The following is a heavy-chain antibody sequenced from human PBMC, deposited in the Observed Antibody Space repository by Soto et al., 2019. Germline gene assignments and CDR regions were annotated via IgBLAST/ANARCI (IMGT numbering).Heavy chain of an antibody. CDR3: AVAVAGPTAIGY. Sequence: EVQLVESGGGLVQPGGSLRLSCAASGFTFSSYWMHWVRQAPGKGLVWVSRINSDGSSTSYADSVKGRFTISRDNDKNTLYLQMNSLRAEDTAVYYCAVAVAGPTAIGYWGLGTLVTVAS. V-gene: IGHV3-74*01. CDR1: GFTFSSYW. CDR2: INSDGSST. J-gene: IGHJ4*02. D-gene: IGHD6-19*01.